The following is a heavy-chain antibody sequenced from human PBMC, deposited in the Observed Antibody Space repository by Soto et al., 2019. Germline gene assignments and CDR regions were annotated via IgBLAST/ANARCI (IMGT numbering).Heavy chain of an antibody. CDR2: ISGAAGNT. J-gene: IGHJ4*02. Sequence: EVQLLESGGGLVPPGGSLRLSCAASGFTFINYAMTWVRQAPGKGLEWVSTISGAAGNTNYADSLKGRLTISRDTSKNTLYLQMYSLRAEDTAVYYCATVDTSDWYVGYYFDYWGQGTLVTVSS. CDR1: GFTFINYA. CDR3: ATVDTSDWYVGYYFDY. D-gene: IGHD6-13*01. V-gene: IGHV3-23*01.